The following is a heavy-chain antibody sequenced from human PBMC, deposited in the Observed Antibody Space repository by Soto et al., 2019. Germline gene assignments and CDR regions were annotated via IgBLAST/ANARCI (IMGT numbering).Heavy chain of an antibody. CDR2: IRSKAYGGTT. CDR3: TTRALLRDCSGGSCYSFWVLLALGY. J-gene: IGHJ4*02. Sequence: GGSLRLSCTASGFTFGDYAMSWFRQAPGKGLEWVGFIRSKAYGGTTEYAASVKGRFTISRDDSKSIAYLQMNSLKTEDTAVYYCTTRALLRDCSGGSCYSFWVLLALGYWGQGTLVTVSS. CDR1: GFTFGDYA. V-gene: IGHV3-49*03. D-gene: IGHD2-15*01.